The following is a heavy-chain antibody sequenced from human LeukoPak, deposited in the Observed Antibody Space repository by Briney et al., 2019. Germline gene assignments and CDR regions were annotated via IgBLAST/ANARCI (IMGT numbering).Heavy chain of an antibody. CDR1: GYTFTSYG. J-gene: IGHJ6*02. Sequence: ASVKVSCKASGYTFTSYGISWVRQAPGQGLEWMGWISAYNGNTNYAQKLQGRVTMTTDTSTSTAYMELRSLRSDDTAVYYCARACGSTSYYRRDRYGMDVWGQGTTVTVSS. V-gene: IGHV1-18*01. CDR2: ISAYNGNT. D-gene: IGHD2-2*01. CDR3: ARACGSTSYYRRDRYGMDV.